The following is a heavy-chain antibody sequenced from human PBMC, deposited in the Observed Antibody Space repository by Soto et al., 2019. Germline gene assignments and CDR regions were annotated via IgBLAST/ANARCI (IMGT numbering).Heavy chain of an antibody. Sequence: QVQLVQSGAEVKKPGSSVKVSCKASGGTFSSYAISWVRQAPGQGLEWVGGIIPIFGTANYAQKFQGRVTITADESTSTAYMELSSLRSEDTAVYYCASRTETYSYYYYGMDVWGQGTTVTVSS. V-gene: IGHV1-69*12. D-gene: IGHD4-4*01. CDR3: ASRTETYSYYYYGMDV. CDR1: GGTFSSYA. CDR2: IIPIFGTA. J-gene: IGHJ6*02.